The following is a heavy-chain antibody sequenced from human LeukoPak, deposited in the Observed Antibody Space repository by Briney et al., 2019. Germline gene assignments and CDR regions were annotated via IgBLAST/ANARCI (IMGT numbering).Heavy chain of an antibody. CDR2: ISAYNGNT. Sequence: ASVKVSCKASGYTFTSYGISWVRQAPGQGLEWMGWISAYNGNTNYAQKLQGRVTITADESTSTAYMELSSLRSEDTAAYYCARGGGNDYYDSSGYYYREAFDIWGQGTMVTVSS. CDR3: ARGGGNDYYDSSGYYYREAFDI. D-gene: IGHD3-22*01. CDR1: GYTFTSYG. V-gene: IGHV1-18*01. J-gene: IGHJ3*02.